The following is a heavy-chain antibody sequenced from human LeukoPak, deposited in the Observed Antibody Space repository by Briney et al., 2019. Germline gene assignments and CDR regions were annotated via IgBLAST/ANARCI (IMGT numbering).Heavy chain of an antibody. CDR3: ARLGAAGITMIVVGPHDAFDI. CDR2: IYYSGST. CDR1: GGSISSSSYY. V-gene: IGHV4-39*01. Sequence: SETLSLTCTVSGGSISSSSYYWGWIRQPPGKGLEWIGSIYYSGSTYYNPSLKSRVTISVDTSKNQFSLKLTSVTAADTAVYYCARLGAAGITMIVVGPHDAFDIWGQGTMVTVSS. D-gene: IGHD3-22*01. J-gene: IGHJ3*02.